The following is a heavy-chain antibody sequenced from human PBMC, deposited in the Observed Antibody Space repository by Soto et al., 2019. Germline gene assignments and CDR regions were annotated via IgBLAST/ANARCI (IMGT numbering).Heavy chain of an antibody. CDR2: ISWNGASI. J-gene: IGHJ4*02. Sequence: DVQLVESGGGLVQPGRSLRLSCAASGFTFDDYAIHLVRQAPGRGLEWVAGISWNGASIGYADSVKGRFTISRDNAKNSLHLQMNSLRSEDTALYYCANLPLYGSGFDCWGQGTLVTVSS. CDR1: GFTFDDYA. D-gene: IGHD3-10*01. V-gene: IGHV3-9*01. CDR3: ANLPLYGSGFDC.